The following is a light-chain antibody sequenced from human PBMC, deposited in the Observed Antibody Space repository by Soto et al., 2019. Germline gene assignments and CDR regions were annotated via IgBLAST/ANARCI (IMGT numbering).Light chain of an antibody. CDR3: QQYGISPVP. CDR1: QSVSNY. J-gene: IGKJ1*01. Sequence: IVLTQSPCTLSLSPGERATLSCRASQSVSNYLAWYQQKPGQAPRLLIYGASNRATGIPDRFSGSGSGTDFTLTISSLEPEDFAVYYCQQYGISPVPFGQGTKV. V-gene: IGKV3-20*01. CDR2: GAS.